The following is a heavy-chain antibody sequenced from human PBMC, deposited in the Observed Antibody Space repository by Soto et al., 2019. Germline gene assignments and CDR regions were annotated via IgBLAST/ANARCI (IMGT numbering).Heavy chain of an antibody. D-gene: IGHD3-10*01. CDR1: GFTFSTYA. Sequence: EVQLLESGGGLVQPGGSLRLSCAASGFTFSTYAMSWVRQAPGKGLEWVSGMSGSGGSTYYADSVKSRFTISRDNSKNTLYLQMTSLRAEDTVVYYCMNLYSYGSGSYYKWGQGTLVTVSS. V-gene: IGHV3-23*01. CDR2: MSGSGGST. CDR3: MNLYSYGSGSYYK. J-gene: IGHJ4*02.